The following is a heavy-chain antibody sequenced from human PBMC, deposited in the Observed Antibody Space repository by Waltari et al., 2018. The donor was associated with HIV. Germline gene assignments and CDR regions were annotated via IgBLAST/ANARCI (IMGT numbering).Heavy chain of an antibody. Sequence: QVQLVQSGAEVKKPGSSVTVSCKASGGPFSSYAISWVRQAPGQGLEWMGGIIPISGTTNYAQKFQGRVTITADESTSTANMELNSLKSEDTAVYYCARLGRSRFLEWIPFDPWGQGTLVTVSS. D-gene: IGHD3-3*01. J-gene: IGHJ5*02. V-gene: IGHV1-69*12. CDR3: ARLGRSRFLEWIPFDP. CDR2: IIPISGTT. CDR1: GGPFSSYA.